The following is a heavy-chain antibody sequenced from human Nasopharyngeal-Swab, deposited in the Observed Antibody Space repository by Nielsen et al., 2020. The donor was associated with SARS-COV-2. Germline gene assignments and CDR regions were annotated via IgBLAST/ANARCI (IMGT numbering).Heavy chain of an antibody. D-gene: IGHD6-19*01. V-gene: IGHV7-4-1*02. CDR2: INTNTGNP. J-gene: IGHJ4*02. Sequence: ASVKVSCKASGYTFTSYATNWVRQAPGQGLGWMGWINTNTGNPTYAQGFTGRFVFFLDTSVSTAYLQISSLKAEDTAVYYCARTGYSSGWRHFDYWGQGTLVTVSS. CDR3: ARTGYSSGWRHFDY. CDR1: GYTFTSYA.